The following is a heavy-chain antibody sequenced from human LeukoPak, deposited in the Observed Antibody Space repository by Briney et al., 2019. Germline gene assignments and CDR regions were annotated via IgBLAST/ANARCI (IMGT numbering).Heavy chain of an antibody. V-gene: IGHV3-73*01. CDR3: ARGEVWFDP. CDR1: GFTFSGSA. CDR2: IRSKANSYAT. J-gene: IGHJ5*02. D-gene: IGHD3-10*01. Sequence: GGSLRLSCAASGFTFSGSAMHWVRQASGKGLEWVGRIRSKANSYATAYAASVKGRFTISRDDSKNTAYLQMNSLRAEDTAVYYCARGEVWFDPWGQGTLVTVSS.